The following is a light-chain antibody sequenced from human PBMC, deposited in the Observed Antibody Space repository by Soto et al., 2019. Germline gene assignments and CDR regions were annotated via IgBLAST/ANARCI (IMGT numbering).Light chain of an antibody. CDR3: SSDTSSSTLVV. CDR1: SSDVGGYNY. J-gene: IGLJ2*01. Sequence: QSALTQPASVSGSPGQSITISCTGTSSDVGGYNYVSWYQQHPGKAPKLMIYDVSNRPSGVSNRFSGSKSGNTASLTTSGLQAEDEADYCRSSDTSSSTLVVFGGGTKLTVL. CDR2: DVS. V-gene: IGLV2-14*01.